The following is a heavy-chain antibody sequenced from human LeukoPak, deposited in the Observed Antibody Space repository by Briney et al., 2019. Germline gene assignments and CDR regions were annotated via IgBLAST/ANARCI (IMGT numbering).Heavy chain of an antibody. D-gene: IGHD1-26*01. CDR1: GFTFSSYG. Sequence: GGSLRLSCAASGFTFSSYGMHWVRQAPGKGLEWVSRINPDDESTSYADSVRGRFTISRDNAKNTLYLQMNSLRAEDTAVYYCLTILEATIDAFDIWGQGTMVTVSS. CDR2: INPDDEST. J-gene: IGHJ3*02. V-gene: IGHV3-74*01. CDR3: LTILEATIDAFDI.